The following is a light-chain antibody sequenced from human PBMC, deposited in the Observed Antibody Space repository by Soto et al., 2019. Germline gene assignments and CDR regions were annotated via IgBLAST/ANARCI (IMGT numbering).Light chain of an antibody. CDR2: DAS. Sequence: ETVMTQSPATLSVSPGERGGLXYQASQSVRRYLAWYQQKPGQAPRLLIYDASTRATGIPARFSGSGSETDFTLTITSLEPEDFAVYYCQQRNNWPPITFGQGTRLEIK. J-gene: IGKJ5*01. V-gene: IGKV3-11*01. CDR3: QQRNNWPPIT. CDR1: QSVRRY.